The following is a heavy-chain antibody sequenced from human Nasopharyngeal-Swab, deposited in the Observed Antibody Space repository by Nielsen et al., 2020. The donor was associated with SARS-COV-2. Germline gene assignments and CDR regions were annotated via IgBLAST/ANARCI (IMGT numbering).Heavy chain of an antibody. Sequence: VRQAPGKGLECGAVILYDGSNKYYADSVKGRFTISRDNSKNTLYLQMNSLRAEDTAVYYCAKDAMGYCSGDGCYGADYWGQGTLVTVSS. D-gene: IGHD2-15*01. V-gene: IGHV3-30-3*02. CDR2: ILYDGSNK. CDR3: AKDAMGYCSGDGCYGADY. J-gene: IGHJ4*02.